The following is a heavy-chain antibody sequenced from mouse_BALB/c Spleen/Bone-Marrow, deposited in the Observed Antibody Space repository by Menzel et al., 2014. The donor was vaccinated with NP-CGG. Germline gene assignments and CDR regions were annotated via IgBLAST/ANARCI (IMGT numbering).Heavy chain of an antibody. D-gene: IGHD2-10*02. CDR2: ISCYNGAT. V-gene: IGHV1S34*01. Sequence: LVKTGASVKISCKASGYSSTGYYMHWVKQSHGKSLEWTGYISCYNGATSYNQKFKGKATFTVDTSSSTAYMQFNSLTSEDSAVYYCARGVYGNYADYWGQGTTLTVSS. CDR3: ARGVYGNYADY. CDR1: GYSSTGYY. J-gene: IGHJ2*01.